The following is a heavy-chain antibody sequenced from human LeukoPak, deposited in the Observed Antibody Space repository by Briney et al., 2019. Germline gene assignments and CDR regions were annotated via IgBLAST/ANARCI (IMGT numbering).Heavy chain of an antibody. J-gene: IGHJ1*01. Sequence: GGSLRLSCAASGFTFSSYAMGWVRQAPGKGLEWVSVISGSGGITHYADSVKGRFTISRDNSKNTLFLQMHSLRAEDTAVYYCAKDGDDLVTEYFQHWGQGTLVTVSS. V-gene: IGHV3-23*01. CDR2: ISGSGGIT. CDR1: GFTFSSYA. CDR3: AKDGDDLVTEYFQH. D-gene: IGHD2-21*01.